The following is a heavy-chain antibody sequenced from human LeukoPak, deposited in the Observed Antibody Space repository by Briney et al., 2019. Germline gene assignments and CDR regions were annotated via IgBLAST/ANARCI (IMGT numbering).Heavy chain of an antibody. CDR2: INPSGGST. CDR1: GYTFTSYY. J-gene: IGHJ6*02. D-gene: IGHD2-21*02. V-gene: IGHV1-46*01. Sequence: ASVKVSCKASGYTFTSYYMHWVRQAPGQGLEWMGIINPSGGSTSYAQKFQGRVTMTRDTSTSTVYMELSSLRSEDTAVYYCATREGGDAGHEPYYYYGMDVWGQGTTVTVSS. CDR3: ATREGGDAGHEPYYYYGMDV.